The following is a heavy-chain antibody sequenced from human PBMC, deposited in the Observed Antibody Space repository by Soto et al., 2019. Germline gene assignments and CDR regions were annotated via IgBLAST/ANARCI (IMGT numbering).Heavy chain of an antibody. V-gene: IGHV1-3*01. J-gene: IGHJ6*02. D-gene: IGHD7-27*01. CDR1: GYTFTIYA. Sequence: ASVKVSCKASGYTFTIYAMHWVRQAPGQRLEWMGSTNAGNGNTKYSQKFQGRVTITRDTSASTAYMELSSLRSEDTAVYYCVRGVPGDQTYFWYGMDVWGQGTTVTV. CDR2: TNAGNGNT. CDR3: VRGVPGDQTYFWYGMDV.